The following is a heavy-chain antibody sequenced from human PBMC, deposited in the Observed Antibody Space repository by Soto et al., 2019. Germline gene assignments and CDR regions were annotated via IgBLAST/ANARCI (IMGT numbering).Heavy chain of an antibody. D-gene: IGHD3-16*01. CDR1: GFTFSSYS. V-gene: IGHV3-48*01. CDR3: AFRPLYTAGRYQISFDP. Sequence: EVQLVESGGGLVQPGGSLRLFCATSGFTFSSYSFNWVRQAPGRGLEWVAYISDSSTTIYYADSVRGRFTVSRDEAKNSLSPQMGSLRAGDTAGYYCAFRPLYTAGRYQISFDPWGQGTRVTVSS. CDR2: ISDSSTTI. J-gene: IGHJ5*02.